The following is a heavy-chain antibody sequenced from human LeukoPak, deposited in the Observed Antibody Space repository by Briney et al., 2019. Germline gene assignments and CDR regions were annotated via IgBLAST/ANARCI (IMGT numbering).Heavy chain of an antibody. J-gene: IGHJ6*03. D-gene: IGHD4-17*01. Sequence: PSETLSLTCAVYGGSFSSYYWSWIRQPPGKGLEWIGYIYYSGSTNYNPSLKSRVTISVDTSKNQFSLKLSSVTAADTAVYYCAGNGDYYYYYMDVWGKGTTVTVSS. CDR1: GGSFSSYY. V-gene: IGHV4-59*01. CDR3: AGNGDYYYYYMDV. CDR2: IYYSGST.